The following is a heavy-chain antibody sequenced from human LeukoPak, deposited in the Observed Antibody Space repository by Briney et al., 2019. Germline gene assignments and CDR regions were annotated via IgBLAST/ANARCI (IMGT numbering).Heavy chain of an antibody. Sequence: SETLSLTCTVSGGSISGYSWTWIRQPPGQRLEWIGYFHNSRTTSYNPSLTGRVIISVDTAMDQISLKLNSVTAADTAVYYCARGHLGLSPWGQGTLVTVSS. J-gene: IGHJ5*02. CDR2: FHNSRTT. CDR3: ARGHLGLSP. D-gene: IGHD3-10*01. CDR1: GGSISGYS. V-gene: IGHV4-59*01.